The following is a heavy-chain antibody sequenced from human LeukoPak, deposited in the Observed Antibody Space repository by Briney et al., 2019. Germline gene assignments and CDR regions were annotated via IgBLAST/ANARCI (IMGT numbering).Heavy chain of an antibody. V-gene: IGHV1-69*04. D-gene: IGHD6-13*01. CDR3: ARDYGSSRAGFDY. J-gene: IGHJ4*02. Sequence: AASVKVSCKASGGTFSSYAISWVRQAPGRGLEWMGRIIPILGIANYAQKFQGRVTITADKSTSTAYMELSSLRSEDTAVYYCARDYGSSRAGFDYWGQGTLVTVSS. CDR1: GGTFSSYA. CDR2: IIPILGIA.